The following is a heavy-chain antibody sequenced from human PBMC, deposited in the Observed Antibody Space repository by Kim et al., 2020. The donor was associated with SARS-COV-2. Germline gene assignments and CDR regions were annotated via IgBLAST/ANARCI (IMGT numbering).Heavy chain of an antibody. D-gene: IGHD2-15*01. Sequence: TSYADSVKVLFTISRDNPKNTLYLPMNSLGAEDTAVYYCANRDSLRYFYYWGQGTLVTVSS. CDR2: T. J-gene: IGHJ4*02. CDR3: ANRDSLRYFYY. V-gene: IGHV3-23*01.